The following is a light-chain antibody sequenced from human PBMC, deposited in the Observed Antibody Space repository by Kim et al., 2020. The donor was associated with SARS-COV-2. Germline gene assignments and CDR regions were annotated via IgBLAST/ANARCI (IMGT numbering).Light chain of an antibody. Sequence: DIQMTQSPSSLSASVGDRVTITCRASQGISNYLAWYQQKPGKVPKLLIYAAATLKSGVPSRCSGSGAGTDFTLTISSLQPEDVATYYCQKYNSAPRTFGAGTKVEMK. CDR2: AAA. J-gene: IGKJ4*01. CDR1: QGISNY. V-gene: IGKV1-27*01. CDR3: QKYNSAPRT.